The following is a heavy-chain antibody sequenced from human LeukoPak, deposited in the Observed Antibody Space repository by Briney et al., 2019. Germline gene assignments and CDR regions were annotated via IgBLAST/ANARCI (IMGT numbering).Heavy chain of an antibody. CDR3: ARVRYSSGWYLVKYFDY. CDR2: IKQDGSEK. CDR1: GFTFSSYW. D-gene: IGHD6-19*01. V-gene: IGHV3-7*01. J-gene: IGHJ4*02. Sequence: PGGSLRLSCAASGFTFSSYWMSWVRQAPGKGLEWVANIKQDGSEKYYVDSVKGRFTISRDNAKNSLYLQMNSLRAEDTAVYYCARVRYSSGWYLVKYFDYWGQGTLVTVSS.